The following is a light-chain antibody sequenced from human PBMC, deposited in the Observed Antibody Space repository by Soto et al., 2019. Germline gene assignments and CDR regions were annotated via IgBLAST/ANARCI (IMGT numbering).Light chain of an antibody. Sequence: VTQSPPTLSLSPGERATLSCRTSLSVSSYLAWYQQKPGQAPRLLIYDASNRATGIPARFTGSGSGTDFNLTISTLEPEDFAVYYCQQRQYWPPITFGQGTRLEI. CDR1: LSVSSY. V-gene: IGKV3-11*01. J-gene: IGKJ5*01. CDR2: DAS. CDR3: QQRQYWPPIT.